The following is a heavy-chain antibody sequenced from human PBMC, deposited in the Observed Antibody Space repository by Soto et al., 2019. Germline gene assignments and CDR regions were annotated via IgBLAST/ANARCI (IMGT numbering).Heavy chain of an antibody. CDR1: GYTLTELS. J-gene: IGHJ6*02. CDR2: FDPEDGET. CDR3: ATAHLPLQWFGELSAHYYGMDV. Sequence: ASVKVSCKVSGYTLTELSMHWVRQAPGKGLEWMGGFDPEDGETIYAQKFQGRVTMTEDTSTDPAYMELSSLRSEDTAVYYCATAHLPLQWFGELSAHYYGMDVWGQGTTVTVSS. D-gene: IGHD3-10*01. V-gene: IGHV1-24*01.